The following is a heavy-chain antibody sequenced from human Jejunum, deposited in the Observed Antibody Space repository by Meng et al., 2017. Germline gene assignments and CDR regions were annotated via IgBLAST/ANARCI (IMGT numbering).Heavy chain of an antibody. J-gene: IGHJ4*02. CDR1: GFPFSSYG. V-gene: IGHV3-33*01. CDR2: VWYDESNK. Sequence: GESLKISCALSGFPFSSYGIHWVRQAPDKGLEWVAVVWYDESNKQHADSVKGRFTISRDNSKNTIYLEMNSLRGEDTAVYYCARSRYDATGYFPMDYWGQGTLVTVSS. D-gene: IGHD3-9*01. CDR3: ARSRYDATGYFPMDY.